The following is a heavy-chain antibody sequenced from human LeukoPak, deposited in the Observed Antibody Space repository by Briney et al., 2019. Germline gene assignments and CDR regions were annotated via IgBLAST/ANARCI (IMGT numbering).Heavy chain of an antibody. CDR1: GFTFSSYA. J-gene: IGHJ3*02. Sequence: GGSLRLSCAASGFTFSSYAMSWVRQAPGKGLEWVAVTWHDGTNKYYADSVKGRFTISRDNSKNTLYLQMDSLRAEDTAVYYCARGGPNWPSEPFDIWGQGTMVTVSS. D-gene: IGHD1-1*01. V-gene: IGHV3-33*08. CDR2: TWHDGTNK. CDR3: ARGGPNWPSEPFDI.